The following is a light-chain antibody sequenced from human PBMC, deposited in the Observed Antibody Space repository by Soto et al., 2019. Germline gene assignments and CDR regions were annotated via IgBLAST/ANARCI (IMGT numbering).Light chain of an antibody. J-gene: IGKJ1*01. V-gene: IGKV3-20*01. Sequence: ELVLTQSPGTLSLSPGERATLSCRASQSVSSSYLAWYQQKPGQAPRLLIYGASSRATGIPDRFSGSVSGTYFTLTISRLEYDDFAGYYCQQDGSSPWTFGQGTKVEIK. CDR2: GAS. CDR1: QSVSSSY. CDR3: QQDGSSPWT.